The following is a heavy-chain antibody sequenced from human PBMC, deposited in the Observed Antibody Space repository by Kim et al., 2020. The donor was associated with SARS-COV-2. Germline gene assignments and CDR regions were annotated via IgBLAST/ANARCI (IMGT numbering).Heavy chain of an antibody. V-gene: IGHV4-39*01. D-gene: IGHD2-2*01. J-gene: IGHJ4*02. CDR2: IYYSGST. CDR1: GGSISSSSYY. Sequence: SETLSLTCTVSGGSISSSSYYWGWIRQPPGKGLEWIGSIYYSGSTYYNPSLKSRVTISVDTSKNQFSLKLSSVTAADTAVYYCARHSCSVVVPAAILAWGQGTLDTVSS. CDR3: ARHSCSVVVPAAILA.